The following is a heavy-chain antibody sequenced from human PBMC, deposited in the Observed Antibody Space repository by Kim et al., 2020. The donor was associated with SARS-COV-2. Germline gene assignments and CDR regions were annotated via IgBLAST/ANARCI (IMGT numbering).Heavy chain of an antibody. CDR2: INHSGST. CDR3: ARGGGWLQFAGYGMDV. CDR1: GGSFSGYY. V-gene: IGHV4-34*01. J-gene: IGHJ6*02. D-gene: IGHD5-12*01. Sequence: SETLSLTCAVYGGSFSGYYWSWIRQPPGKGLEWIGEINHSGSTNYNPSLKSRVTISVDTSKNQFSLKLSSVTAADTAVYYCARGGGWLQFAGYGMDVWGQGTTVTVSS.